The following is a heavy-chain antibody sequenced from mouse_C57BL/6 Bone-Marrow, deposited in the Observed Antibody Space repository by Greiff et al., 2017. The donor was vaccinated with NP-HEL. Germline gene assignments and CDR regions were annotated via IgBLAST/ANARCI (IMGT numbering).Heavy chain of an antibody. CDR1: GYTFTNYW. J-gene: IGHJ3*01. CDR2: IYPGGGYT. CDR3: ARRRVGYDYGFAY. D-gene: IGHD2-4*01. Sequence: VQLQQSGAELVRPGTSVKMSCKASGYTFTNYWIGWAKQRPGHGLEWIGDIYPGGGYTNYNEKFKGKATLTADKSSSTAYMQFSSLTSEDSAIYDCARRRVGYDYGFAYWGQGTLVTVSA. V-gene: IGHV1-63*01.